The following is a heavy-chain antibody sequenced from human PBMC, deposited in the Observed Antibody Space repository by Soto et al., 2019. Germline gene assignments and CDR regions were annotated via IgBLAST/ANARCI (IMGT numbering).Heavy chain of an antibody. D-gene: IGHD3-16*02. CDR1: GFPFSSYW. CDR2: IKPDGSET. J-gene: IGHJ4*02. Sequence: GGSLRLSCAASGFPFSSYWMTWFRQAPGKGLEWVANIKPDGSETDYVDSVKGRFTISRDNARNSVYLQMNSLTAEDTAVFHCARGSYQFDSWGQGALVTVSS. V-gene: IGHV3-7*01. CDR3: ARGSYQFDS.